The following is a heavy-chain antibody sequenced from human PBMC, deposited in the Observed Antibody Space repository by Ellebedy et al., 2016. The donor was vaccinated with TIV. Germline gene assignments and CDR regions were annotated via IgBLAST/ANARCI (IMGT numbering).Heavy chain of an antibody. Sequence: GESLKISXAASGFTFSSYAMSWVRQAPGKGLEWVSAISGSGGSTYYADSVKGRFTISRDNSKNTLYLQMNSLRAEDTAVYYCAKGKRIQLWSPYYYYYMDVWGKGTTVTVSS. D-gene: IGHD5-18*01. J-gene: IGHJ6*03. CDR1: GFTFSSYA. CDR3: AKGKRIQLWSPYYYYYMDV. V-gene: IGHV3-23*01. CDR2: ISGSGGST.